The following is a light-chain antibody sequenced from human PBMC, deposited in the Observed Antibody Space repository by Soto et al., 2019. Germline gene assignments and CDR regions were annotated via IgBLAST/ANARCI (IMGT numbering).Light chain of an antibody. CDR2: DVT. V-gene: IGLV2-11*01. Sequence: QSALTQPRSVSGSPGQSVTISCTGTSSDVGAYNYVSWYRQLPGKAPKVIIYDVTQRPSGVPARFSGSKSGNTTSLTISGLQAEDEADYYCQSYDNSLSGSWVFGGGTKLTV. CDR3: QSYDNSLSGSWV. CDR1: SSDVGAYNY. J-gene: IGLJ3*02.